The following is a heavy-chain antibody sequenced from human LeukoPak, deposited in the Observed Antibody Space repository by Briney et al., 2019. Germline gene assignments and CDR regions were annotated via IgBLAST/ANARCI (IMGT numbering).Heavy chain of an antibody. CDR2: IRYDGSNK. CDR1: GFTFSSYG. V-gene: IGHV3-33*01. J-gene: IGHJ4*02. D-gene: IGHD1-26*01. CDR3: ARDRPSSGSYFDY. Sequence: GGSLRLSCAASGFTFSSYGMHWVRQAPGKGLEWVAVIRYDGSNKYYADSVKGRFTISRDNSKNTLYLQMNSLRAEDTAVYYCARDRPSSGSYFDYWGQGTLVTVSS.